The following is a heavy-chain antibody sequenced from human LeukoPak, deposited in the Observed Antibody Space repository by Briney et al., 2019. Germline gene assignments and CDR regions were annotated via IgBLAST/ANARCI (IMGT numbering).Heavy chain of an antibody. V-gene: IGHV1-8*01. J-gene: IGHJ2*01. Sequence: GASVKVSCKASGYTFTSYDINWVQQATGQGLEWMGWMNPNSGNTGYAQKFQGRVTMTRNTSISTAYMELSSLRSEDTAVYYCARVGLEWLEYWYFDLWGRGTLVTVSS. CDR3: ARVGLEWLEYWYFDL. CDR2: MNPNSGNT. D-gene: IGHD3-3*01. CDR1: GYTFTSYD.